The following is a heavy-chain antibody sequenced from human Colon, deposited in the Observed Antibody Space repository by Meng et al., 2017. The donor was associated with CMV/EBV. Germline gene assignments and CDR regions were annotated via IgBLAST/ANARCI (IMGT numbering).Heavy chain of an antibody. D-gene: IGHD1-26*01. V-gene: IGHV3-23*01. CDR3: AKSDSFTYYASRFDP. Sequence: TWIRQHPGKGLQWVSALSGSGGSTYYADSVKGRFTISRDNSKNTLYLQMNSLRAADTAIYYCAKSDSFTYYASRFDPWGQGTLVTVSS. CDR2: LSGSGGST. J-gene: IGHJ5*02.